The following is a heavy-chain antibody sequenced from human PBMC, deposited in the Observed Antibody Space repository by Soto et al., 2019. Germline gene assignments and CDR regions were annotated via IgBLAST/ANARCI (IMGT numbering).Heavy chain of an antibody. Sequence: PGGSLRLSCEAYGFSFSDHYIDWVRQAPGKGLEWIGRSRNKAKRYSTDYAAPVKGRFTISRDDSKNTLYLQMNSLKTEDTAVYYCTTDPVTMIVVVPSSGWGQGTLVTVSS. CDR1: GFSFSDHY. CDR2: SRNKAKRYST. J-gene: IGHJ4*02. D-gene: IGHD3-22*01. CDR3: TTDPVTMIVVVPSSG. V-gene: IGHV3-72*01.